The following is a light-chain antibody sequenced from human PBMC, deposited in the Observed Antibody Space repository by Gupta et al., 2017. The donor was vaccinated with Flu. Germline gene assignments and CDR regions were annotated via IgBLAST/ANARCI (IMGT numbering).Light chain of an antibody. Sequence: QSALTQPRSVSGSPGQSVALSCTGTSSDVGGYNYVSWYPQHPGKAPNLMIFAVHTRPSGATGRFSGSKAGNTASLTVSVLQAEDDADYYCCSYAGTYTWVFGGGTKLTVL. J-gene: IGLJ3*02. CDR1: SSDVGGYNY. CDR2: AVH. CDR3: CSYAGTYTWV. V-gene: IGLV2-11*01.